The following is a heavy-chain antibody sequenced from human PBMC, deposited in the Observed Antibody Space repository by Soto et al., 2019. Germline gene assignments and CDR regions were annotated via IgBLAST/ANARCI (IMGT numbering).Heavy chain of an antibody. D-gene: IGHD3-3*01. V-gene: IGHV4-31*03. J-gene: IGHJ6*02. CDR1: GGSISSGGYY. CDR3: ARDRNRNHYDFWSGYQEDYYYYGMDV. Sequence: SETLSLTCTVSGGSISSGGYYWSWIRQHPGKGLEWIGYIYYSGSTYYNPSLKSRVTISVDTSKNQFSLKLSSVTAADTAVYYCARDRNRNHYDFWSGYQEDYYYYGMDVWGQGTTVTVSS. CDR2: IYYSGST.